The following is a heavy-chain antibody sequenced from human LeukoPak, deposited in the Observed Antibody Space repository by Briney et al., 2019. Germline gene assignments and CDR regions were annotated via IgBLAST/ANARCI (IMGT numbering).Heavy chain of an antibody. CDR1: GFTSTMSA. CDR2: ITNNGGST. V-gene: IGHV3-64D*09. D-gene: IGHD6-13*01. CDR3: VKTSGSSWYTFDY. Sequence: GPSLRLAHSASGFTSTMSAMHSVSQEPGEGLESLSAITNNGGSTYYADSVKGRFTISRDNSKNTLYLQMSSLRAEDTAVYYCVKTSGSSWYTFDYWGQGTLVTVSS. J-gene: IGHJ4*02.